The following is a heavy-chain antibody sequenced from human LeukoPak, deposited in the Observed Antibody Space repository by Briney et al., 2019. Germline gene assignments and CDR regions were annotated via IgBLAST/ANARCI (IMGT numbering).Heavy chain of an antibody. CDR1: GFTFSSYW. D-gene: IGHD3-10*01. CDR2: MNQDGNER. J-gene: IGHJ5*02. V-gene: IGHV3-7*01. Sequence: GGSLRLSCAASGFTFSSYWMSWVRQAPGKGLEWVANMNQDGNERYYEDSVKGRFTISRDNAKNSLYLQMNSLRAEDTAVYYCVTTMVRGVINEWFDPWGQGTLVTVSS. CDR3: VTTMVRGVINEWFDP.